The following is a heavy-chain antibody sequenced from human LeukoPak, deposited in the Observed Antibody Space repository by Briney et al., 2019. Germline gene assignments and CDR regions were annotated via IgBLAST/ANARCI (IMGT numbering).Heavy chain of an antibody. V-gene: IGHV4-61*01. D-gene: IGHD5-18*01. CDR3: ARGSRGYTYG. CDR1: GASVSSGSYY. J-gene: IGHJ4*02. CDR2: IYYSGST. Sequence: KTSETLSLTCTVSGASVSSGSYYWSWIRQPPGKGPEWIGYIYYSGSTNYNPSLKSRVTISVDTSKNQFSLKLSSVTAADTAVYYCARGSRGYTYGWGQGTLVTVSS.